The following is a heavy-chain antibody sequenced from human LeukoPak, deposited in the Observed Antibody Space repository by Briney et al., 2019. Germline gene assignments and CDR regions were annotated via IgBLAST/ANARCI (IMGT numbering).Heavy chain of an antibody. V-gene: IGHV4-34*01. CDR3: ARGPRYFDY. CDR2: INHSGST. Sequence: SETLSLTCAVYGGSFSGYYWSWIRQPPGKGLEWIGEINHSGSTNYNPSLKSRVTISVDTSKNQFSLKLSSVAAADTAVYYCARGPRYFDYWGQGTLVTVSS. D-gene: IGHD3-16*02. CDR1: GGSFSGYY. J-gene: IGHJ4*02.